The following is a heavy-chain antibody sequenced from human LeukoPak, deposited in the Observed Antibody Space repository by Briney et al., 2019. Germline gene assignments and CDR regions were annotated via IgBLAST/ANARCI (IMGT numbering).Heavy chain of an antibody. J-gene: IGHJ4*02. D-gene: IGHD3-22*01. CDR1: AGSISGHS. CDR2: IYYSGST. V-gene: IGHV4-59*11. Sequence: SETLSLTCTVSAGSISGHSWNWIRQPPRKGLEWIGDIYYSGSTRYNPSLESRVTISLDTSKNQFSLSLTSVTAADTAVYYCAREPRWYYYDSASYYFDYWGQGTLVTVSS. CDR3: AREPRWYYYDSASYYFDY.